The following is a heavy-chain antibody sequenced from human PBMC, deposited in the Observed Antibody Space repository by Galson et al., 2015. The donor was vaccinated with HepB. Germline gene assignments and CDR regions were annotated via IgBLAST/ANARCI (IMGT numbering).Heavy chain of an antibody. Sequence: SVKVSCKASGYTFTSYGISWVRQAPGQGLEWMGWISAYSGNTNYAQKLQGRVTMTTDTSTSTAYMELRSLRSDDTAVYYCARDFFISAAAGRGGEGFGPWGQGTLVTVSS. CDR3: ARDFFISAAAGRGGEGFGP. D-gene: IGHD6-13*01. V-gene: IGHV1-18*04. CDR1: GYTFTSYG. CDR2: ISAYSGNT. J-gene: IGHJ5*02.